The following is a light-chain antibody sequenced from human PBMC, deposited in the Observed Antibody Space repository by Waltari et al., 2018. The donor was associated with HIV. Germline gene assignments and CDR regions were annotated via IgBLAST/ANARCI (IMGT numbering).Light chain of an antibody. CDR2: SND. V-gene: IGLV1-47*01. J-gene: IGLJ3*02. Sequence: QSAVTPPPSASGTPGQNFSISCSGDTSNLRGNFVYWYQQRPGPAPRLLIYSNDQRPSGVPDRFSGSKSATSASLAISGLRSEDEADYHCSTWDNSLSHWVFGGGTKVTVL. CDR1: TSNLRGNF. CDR3: STWDNSLSHWV.